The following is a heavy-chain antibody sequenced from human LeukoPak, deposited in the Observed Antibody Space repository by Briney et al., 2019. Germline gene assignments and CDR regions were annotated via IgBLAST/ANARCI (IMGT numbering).Heavy chain of an antibody. D-gene: IGHD1-14*01. CDR1: GFTFSSYA. J-gene: IGHJ4*02. V-gene: IGHV3-23*01. CDR2: INSSGGTT. Sequence: GGSLRLSCAASGFTFSSYAMNWVRQAPGKGLEWVSAINSSGGTTYYADSEKGRFTISRDNSKNTLYLQMNSLRADDTALYYWAKRAKTDYADCWGQGPLVTVSS. CDR3: AKRAKTDYADC.